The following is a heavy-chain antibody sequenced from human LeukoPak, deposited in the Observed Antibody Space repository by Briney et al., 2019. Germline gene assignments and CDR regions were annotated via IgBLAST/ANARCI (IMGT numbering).Heavy chain of an antibody. V-gene: IGHV1-2*02. CDR2: INPNRGGT. CDR3: ARERGPYSSSWYFSPSFDY. Sequence: ASVNVSCKASGYTFTGYYMHWVRQAPGQGLEWMGWINPNRGGTNYAQKFQGRVTMTRDTSISTAYMELSRLRSDDTAVYYCARERGPYSSSWYFSPSFDYWGQGTLVTVSS. CDR1: GYTFTGYY. J-gene: IGHJ4*02. D-gene: IGHD6-13*01.